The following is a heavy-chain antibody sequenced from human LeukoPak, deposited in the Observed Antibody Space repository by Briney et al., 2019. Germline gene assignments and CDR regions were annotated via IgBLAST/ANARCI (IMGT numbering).Heavy chain of an antibody. CDR2: IYSGGSI. D-gene: IGHD3-3*01. CDR3: ARGSSITIFGVVQYYFDY. V-gene: IGHV3-53*01. Sequence: GGSLRLSCAASGLIVSSNYMTWVRQAPGKGLEWVSVIYSGGSIYYADSVKGRFTISRDNAKNSLYLQMNSLRAEDTAVYYCARGSSITIFGVVQYYFDYWGQGTLVTVSS. J-gene: IGHJ4*02. CDR1: GLIVSSNY.